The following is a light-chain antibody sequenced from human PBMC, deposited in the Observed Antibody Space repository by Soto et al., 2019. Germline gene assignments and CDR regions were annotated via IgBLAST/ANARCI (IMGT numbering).Light chain of an antibody. CDR1: SSNIGSNT. CDR3: QSYDNSLSGVV. J-gene: IGLJ2*01. CDR2: SNS. V-gene: IGLV1-44*01. Sequence: QSVLTQPPSASGTPGQRVTISCSGSSSNIGSNTINWYQQLPGTAPKVLIFSNSNRPSGVPDRFSGSKSGTSASLAISGLQSEDEADYYCQSYDNSLSGVVFGGGTKLTVL.